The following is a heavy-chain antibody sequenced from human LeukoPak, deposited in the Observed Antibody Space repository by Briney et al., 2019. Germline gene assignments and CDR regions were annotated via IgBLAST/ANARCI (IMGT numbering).Heavy chain of an antibody. CDR2: INPNSGGT. J-gene: IGHJ6*03. CDR3: ARGPSYSSGWYSGYYYYMDV. V-gene: IGHV1-2*02. Sequence: ASVKVSCKASGYTFTGYYMHWVRQAPGQGLEWMGWINPNSGGTNYAQKFQGRVTMTRNTSISTAYMELSSLRSEDTAVYYCARGPSYSSGWYSGYYYYMDVWGKGTTVTISS. CDR1: GYTFTGYY. D-gene: IGHD6-19*01.